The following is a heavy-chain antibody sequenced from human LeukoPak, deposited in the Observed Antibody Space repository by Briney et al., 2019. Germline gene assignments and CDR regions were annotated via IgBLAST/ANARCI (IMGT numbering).Heavy chain of an antibody. CDR2: ISGDGGST. V-gene: IGHV3-43*02. CDR1: GFTFDDYA. J-gene: IGHJ4*02. Sequence: PGGSLRLSCAASGFTFDDYAMHWVRQAPGKGLEWVSLISGDGGSTYYADSVKGRFTISRDNSKNSLYLQMNSLRTEDTALYYCAKLRGLYDYVWRSYRHYTGDSDYWGQGTLVTVSS. CDR3: AKLRGLYDYVWRSYRHYTGDSDY. D-gene: IGHD3-16*02.